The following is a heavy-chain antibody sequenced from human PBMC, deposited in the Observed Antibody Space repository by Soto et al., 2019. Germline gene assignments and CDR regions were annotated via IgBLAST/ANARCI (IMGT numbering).Heavy chain of an antibody. CDR1: GFTFDDYA. V-gene: IGHV3-9*01. Sequence: VQLVESGGGLVQPGRSLRLSCAASGFTFDDYAMHWVRQAPGKGLEWVSGISWNSGSIGYADSVKGRFTISRDNAKNSLFLQMNSLRAEDTAFYYCAKDIGGYSSGSAFDYWGQGTLVTVSS. CDR3: AKDIGGYSSGSAFDY. CDR2: ISWNSGSI. J-gene: IGHJ4*02. D-gene: IGHD6-19*01.